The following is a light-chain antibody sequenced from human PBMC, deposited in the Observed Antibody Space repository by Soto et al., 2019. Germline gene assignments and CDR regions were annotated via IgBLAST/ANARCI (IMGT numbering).Light chain of an antibody. CDR3: QEYNYWHPIT. CDR2: GAS. V-gene: IGKV3-15*01. Sequence: EIVMTQSPATLSVSPWERVTLSCRASQSVSSNLAWYQQKVGQAPRLLIYGASTRATGIPARFSGSGSGTEFTLTITSLQSEDSAVYYCQEYNYWHPITFGGGTKVDIK. CDR1: QSVSSN. J-gene: IGKJ4*01.